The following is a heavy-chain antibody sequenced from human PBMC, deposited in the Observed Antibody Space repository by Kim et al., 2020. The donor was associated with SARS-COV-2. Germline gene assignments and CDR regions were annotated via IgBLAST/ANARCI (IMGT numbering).Heavy chain of an antibody. V-gene: IGHV3-21*01. CDR3: ARGEYYDILTGYYPDYYYYGMDV. CDR2: ISSSSSYI. CDR1: GFTFSSYS. J-gene: IGHJ6*02. D-gene: IGHD3-9*01. Sequence: GGSLRLSCAASGFTFSSYSMNWVRQAPGKGLEWVSSISSSSSYIYYADSVKGRFTISRDNAKNSLYLQMNSLRAEDTAVYYCARGEYYDILTGYYPDYYYYGMDVWGQGTTVTGSS.